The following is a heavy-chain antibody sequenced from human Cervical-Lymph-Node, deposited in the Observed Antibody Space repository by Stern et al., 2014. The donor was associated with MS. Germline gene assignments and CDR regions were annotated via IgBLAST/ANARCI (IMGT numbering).Heavy chain of an antibody. CDR2: VNTKTGNP. CDR3: ATWGAGSSPPLFY. V-gene: IGHV7-4-1*02. J-gene: IGHJ4*02. D-gene: IGHD6-6*01. CDR1: GYNLTTYA. Sequence: DQLVESGSELKKPGASVKVSCKASGYNLTTYAINWVRQAPGQGLEWMGWVNTKTGNPTFAQGFTGRFVFSLDTSINTAYLRISSLKADDSAMYYCATWGAGSSPPLFYWGQGTLVTVSS.